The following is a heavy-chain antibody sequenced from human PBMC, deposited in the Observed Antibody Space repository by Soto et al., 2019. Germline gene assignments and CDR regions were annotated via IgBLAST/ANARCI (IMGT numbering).Heavy chain of an antibody. V-gene: IGHV3-21*01. CDR1: GFTFSSYS. J-gene: IGHJ6*03. D-gene: IGHD2-15*01. Sequence: PGGSLRLSCAASGFTFSSYSMNWVRQAPGKGLEWVSSISSSSSYIYYADSVKGRFTISRDNAKNSLYLQMNSLRAEDTAVYYCARAPTKGYCSGGSCSLFRYYYYYMDVWGKGTTVTVSS. CDR2: ISSSSSYI. CDR3: ARAPTKGYCSGGSCSLFRYYYYYMDV.